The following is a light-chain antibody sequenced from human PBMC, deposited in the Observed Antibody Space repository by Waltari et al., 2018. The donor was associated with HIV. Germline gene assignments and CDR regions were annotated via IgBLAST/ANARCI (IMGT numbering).Light chain of an antibody. CDR2: TAS. V-gene: IGKV1-6*01. Sequence: AIQMTQSPSSLSASVGDTVPITCRASHEIKNDLGWYQQKPGKAPNLLIYTASTLQGGVPARFSGSGSGTDFTLTISSLQPEDFATYYCLQDYTAPWTFGQGTKVEFK. CDR1: HEIKND. CDR3: LQDYTAPWT. J-gene: IGKJ1*01.